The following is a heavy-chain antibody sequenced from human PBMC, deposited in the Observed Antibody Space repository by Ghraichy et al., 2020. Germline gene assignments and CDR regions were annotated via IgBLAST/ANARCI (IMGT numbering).Heavy chain of an antibody. J-gene: IGHJ5*02. CDR1: GFTFSSYS. CDR2: ISSSSNTI. D-gene: IGHD4-11*01. CDR3: ARDRCPTTVTTGWFDP. Sequence: GSLRLSCAASGFTFSSYSMNWVRQAPGKGLEWVSYISSSSNTIYYADSVKGRFTISRDNAKNSLYLQMNSLRAEDTAVYYCARDRCPTTVTTGWFDPWGQGTLVTVSS. V-gene: IGHV3-48*04.